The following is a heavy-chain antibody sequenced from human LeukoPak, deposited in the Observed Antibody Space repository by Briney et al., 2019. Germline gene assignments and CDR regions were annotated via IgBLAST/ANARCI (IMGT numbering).Heavy chain of an antibody. D-gene: IGHD3-3*01. CDR1: GGSISSGGYY. CDR3: ARESTIFGVVIFVR. Sequence: SQTLSLTCTVSGGSISSGGYYWSWIRQPAGKGLEWIGRIYTSGSTNYNPSLKSRVTISVDTSKNQFSLKLSSVTAADTAVYYCARESTIFGVVIFVRWGQGTLVTVSS. J-gene: IGHJ4*02. CDR2: IYTSGST. V-gene: IGHV4-61*02.